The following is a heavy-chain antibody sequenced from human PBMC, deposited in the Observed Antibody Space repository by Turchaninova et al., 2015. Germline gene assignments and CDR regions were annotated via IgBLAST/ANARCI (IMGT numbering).Heavy chain of an antibody. J-gene: IGHJ3*02. CDR3: ARDISAYGVSEAFDI. CDR2: VFHRGST. Sequence: QVQLQESGPGLVKPSQTLSLTCTVSAGSISSGGHYWNWIRQHPGKGLEWFGYVFHRGSTSYNPSRESRVTISVDTSKNQFSLGLTSVTAADTAVYFCARDISAYGVSEAFDIWGQGTMVTVSS. D-gene: IGHD3-10*01. CDR1: AGSISSGGHY. V-gene: IGHV4-31*03.